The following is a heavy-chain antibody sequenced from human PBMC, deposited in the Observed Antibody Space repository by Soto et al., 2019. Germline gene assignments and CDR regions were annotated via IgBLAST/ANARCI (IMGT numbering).Heavy chain of an antibody. V-gene: IGHV5-51*01. Sequence: GESLKISCKGSGYTFTNYWIGWVRQMPGKGLEWMGIIYPGDSDTKYIPSFQGQVTISADKSITTTYLRWTSLKASDTAIYYSAASIFYYGMDVWGQGTTVTVSS. CDR1: GYTFTNYW. J-gene: IGHJ6*02. CDR2: IYPGDSDT. CDR3: AASIFYYGMDV.